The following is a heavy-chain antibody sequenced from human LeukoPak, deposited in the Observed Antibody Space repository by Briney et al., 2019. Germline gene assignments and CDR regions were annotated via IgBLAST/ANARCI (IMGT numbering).Heavy chain of an antibody. CDR2: IKEDGSEK. CDR1: GFTFSRYW. CDR3: ARGRNLAV. V-gene: IGHV3-7*01. J-gene: IGHJ6*02. Sequence: PGGSLRLSCAVSGFTFSRYWMSWVRQAPGKGLEWVANIKEDGSEKYYVDSVKGRFTISRDNAKKSLFLQMNSLRVEDTAVYYCARGRNLAVWGQGTTVTVSS.